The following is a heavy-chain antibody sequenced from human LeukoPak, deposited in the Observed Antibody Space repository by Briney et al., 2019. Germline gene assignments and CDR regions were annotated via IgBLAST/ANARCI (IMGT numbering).Heavy chain of an antibody. J-gene: IGHJ6*02. CDR1: GGTLSNYV. Sequence: GASVKVSCKASGGTLSNYVINWVRQAPGQGLEWMGRIILILGRTNYAQKFQGRVTITADKSTTTAYMDLRSLRSDDTAVYYCAREVYYGSGSYPDYYYGMDVWGQGTTVTVSS. V-gene: IGHV1-69*04. CDR3: AREVYYGSGSYPDYYYGMDV. CDR2: IILILGRT. D-gene: IGHD3-10*01.